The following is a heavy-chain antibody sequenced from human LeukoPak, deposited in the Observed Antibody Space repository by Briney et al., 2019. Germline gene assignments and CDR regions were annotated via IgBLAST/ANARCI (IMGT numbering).Heavy chain of an antibody. V-gene: IGHV4-34*01. CDR2: INHSGST. J-gene: IGHJ4*02. D-gene: IGHD3-10*01. Sequence: SETLSLTCAVYGGSFSGYYWSWIRQPPGKGLEWIGEINHSGSTNCNPSLKSRVTISVDTSKNQFSLKLSSVTAADTAVYYCARRNFSYGSGTYYKAPAYWRQGTLVTVSS. CDR3: ARRNFSYGSGTYYKAPAY. CDR1: GGSFSGYY.